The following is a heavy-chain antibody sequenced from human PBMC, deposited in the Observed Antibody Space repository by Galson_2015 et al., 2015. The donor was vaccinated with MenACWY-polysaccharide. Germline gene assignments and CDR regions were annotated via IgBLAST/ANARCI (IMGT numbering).Heavy chain of an antibody. J-gene: IGHJ4*02. D-gene: IGHD3-10*01. Sequence: SLRLSCAASGFTFDDYAMHWVRQAPGKGLEWVSGISWNSGSIGYADSVKGRFTISRDNAKNSLYLQMNSLRAEDTALYYCAKADDYGSGSYYTFDYWGQGTLVTVSS. V-gene: IGHV3-9*01. CDR1: GFTFDDYA. CDR2: ISWNSGSI. CDR3: AKADDYGSGSYYTFDY.